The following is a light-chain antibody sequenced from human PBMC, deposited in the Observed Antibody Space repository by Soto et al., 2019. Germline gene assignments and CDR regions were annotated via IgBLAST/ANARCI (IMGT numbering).Light chain of an antibody. V-gene: IGLV2-14*01. CDR1: SSDVGGYNY. Sequence: QSALTQPASVSGSPGQSITISCTGTSSDVGGYNYVSWYQQHPGKAPKLMIYDVSNLPSGVSNRFSGSKSGNTASLTISGLQAEDEADYYCSSYTSSSSVVFGTGTKLTVL. CDR2: DVS. CDR3: SSYTSSSSVV. J-gene: IGLJ1*01.